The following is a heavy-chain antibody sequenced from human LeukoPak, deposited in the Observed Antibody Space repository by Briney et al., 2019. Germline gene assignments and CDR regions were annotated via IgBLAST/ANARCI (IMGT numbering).Heavy chain of an antibody. CDR1: GGTFSSYA. D-gene: IGHD3-22*01. CDR2: IIPILGIA. J-gene: IGHJ5*02. CDR3: ARSKDGPSDYYDSSGYPPPPYWFDP. Sequence: SVKVSCKASGGTFSSYAISWVRQAPGQGLEWMGRIIPILGIANYAQTFQGRVTITADKSTSTAYMELSSLRSEDTAVYYCARSKDGPSDYYDSSGYPPPPYWFDPWGQGTLVTVSS. V-gene: IGHV1-69*04.